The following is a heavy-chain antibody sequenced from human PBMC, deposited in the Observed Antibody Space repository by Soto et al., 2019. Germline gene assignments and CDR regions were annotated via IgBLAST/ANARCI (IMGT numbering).Heavy chain of an antibody. Sequence: QVQLVESGGGVVQPGRSLRLSCAASGFTFSSYGMHWVRQAPGKGLEWVALVWYDGGNKYYADSVKGRFTISRDNSKNTLYLQMNSLREEDTAVYYCLRAAGYRGNDYVYYYGMDGWGQGTTVNVPS. D-gene: IGHD5-12*01. CDR3: LRAAGYRGNDYVYYYGMDG. CDR2: VWYDGGNK. J-gene: IGHJ6*02. CDR1: GFTFSSYG. V-gene: IGHV3-33*01.